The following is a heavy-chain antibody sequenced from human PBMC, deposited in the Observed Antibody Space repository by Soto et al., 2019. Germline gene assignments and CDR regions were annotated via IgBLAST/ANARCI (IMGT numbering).Heavy chain of an antibody. CDR3: ARGGGYCSSTSCSSFYYYYGMDV. CDR2: INHSGST. J-gene: IGHJ6*02. D-gene: IGHD2-2*01. V-gene: IGHV4-34*01. Sequence: PSETLSLTCAVYGGSFSGYYWSWIRQPPGKGLEWIGEINHSGSTNYNPSLKSRVTISVDTSKNQFSLKLSSVTAADTAVYYCARGGGYCSSTSCSSFYYYYGMDVWGQGTTVTVSS. CDR1: GGSFSGYY.